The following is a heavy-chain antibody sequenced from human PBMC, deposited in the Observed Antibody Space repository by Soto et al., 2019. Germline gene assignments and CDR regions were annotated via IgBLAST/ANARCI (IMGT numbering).Heavy chain of an antibody. CDR2: IYPGDSDT. CDR1: GYSFTSYW. V-gene: IGHV5-51*01. CDR3: ARSIVGATHYYYRMDV. Sequence: GESLKISCKGSGYSFTSYWIGWVRQMPGKGLEWMGIIYPGDSDTRYSPSFQGQVTISADKSISTAYLQWSSLKASDTAMYYCARSIVGATHYYYRMDVWGQGTTVTVSS. J-gene: IGHJ6*02. D-gene: IGHD1-26*01.